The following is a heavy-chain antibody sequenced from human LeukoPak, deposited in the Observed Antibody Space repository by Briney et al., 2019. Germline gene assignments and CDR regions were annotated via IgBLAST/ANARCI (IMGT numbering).Heavy chain of an antibody. J-gene: IGHJ4*02. Sequence: PSQTLSLTCTVSGDSISSGTYYWIWIRQPAGKGLEWIGRIYTSGSTNYNPSLKSRVTISVDTSKNQFSLKLSSVTAADTAVYYCARRRGLTGHRYYFDYWGQGTLVTVSS. CDR3: ARRRGLTGHRYYFDY. CDR2: IYTSGST. D-gene: IGHD3-9*01. CDR1: GDSISSGTYY. V-gene: IGHV4-61*02.